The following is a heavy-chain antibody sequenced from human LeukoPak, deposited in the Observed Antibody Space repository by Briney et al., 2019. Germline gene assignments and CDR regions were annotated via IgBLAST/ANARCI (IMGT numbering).Heavy chain of an antibody. CDR2: ISGSGGST. CDR1: GFTFSSYA. V-gene: IGHV3-23*01. J-gene: IGHJ4*02. D-gene: IGHD2-8*01. Sequence: TGGSLRLSCAASGFTFSSYAMSWVRQAPGKGLDWVSAISGSGGSTYYADSVKGRFTISRDNSKNTLYLQMNSLRAEDTAVYYCAKGSLMVYAITSIYFDYWGQGTLVTVSS. CDR3: AKGSLMVYAITSIYFDY.